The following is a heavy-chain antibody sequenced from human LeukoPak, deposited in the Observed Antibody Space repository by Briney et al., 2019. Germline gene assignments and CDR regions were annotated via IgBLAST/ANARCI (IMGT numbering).Heavy chain of an antibody. CDR2: MNQDGSAK. CDR3: ATYTPWVAGGV. Sequence: GGSLRLSCAASGFTFSDSWMSWVRQAPGKGLEWLANMNQDGSAKGYVDSVKGRFTISRDNASNSLYLQMSSLRPEDTAVYYCATYTPWVAGGVWGQGSTVTVSS. CDR1: GFTFSDSW. V-gene: IGHV3-7*01. J-gene: IGHJ6*02. D-gene: IGHD3-16*01.